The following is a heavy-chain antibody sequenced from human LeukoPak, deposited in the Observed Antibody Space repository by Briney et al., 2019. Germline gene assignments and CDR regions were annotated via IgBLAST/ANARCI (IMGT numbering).Heavy chain of an antibody. CDR2: IRSKAYGGTT. D-gene: IGHD3-22*01. V-gene: IGHV3-49*03. CDR1: GFTFGDYA. Sequence: GGSLRLSCTASGFTFGDYAMSWFRQAPGKGLEWVGFIRSKAYGGTTEYAASVKGRFTISRDDSKSIAYLQMNSLKTEDTAVYYCTREDYYDSSSFDYWGQGTLVTVSS. CDR3: TREDYYDSSSFDY. J-gene: IGHJ4*02.